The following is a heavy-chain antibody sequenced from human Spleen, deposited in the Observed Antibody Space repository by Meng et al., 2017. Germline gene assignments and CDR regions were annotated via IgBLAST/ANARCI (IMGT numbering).Heavy chain of an antibody. CDR1: GGSVSGRSYY. Sequence: VKWQESGPGLVRPAETLSLTCAVSGGSVSGRSYYWTWIRQPPGKGLEWIGYVYDSGSTKYNPSLSSRVSISSDTSKNQFSLELTSVTAADTAVYYCARGPTTMAHDFDYWGQGTLVTVSS. CDR2: VYDSGST. CDR3: ARGPTTMAHDFDY. J-gene: IGHJ4*02. V-gene: IGHV4-61*01. D-gene: IGHD4-11*01.